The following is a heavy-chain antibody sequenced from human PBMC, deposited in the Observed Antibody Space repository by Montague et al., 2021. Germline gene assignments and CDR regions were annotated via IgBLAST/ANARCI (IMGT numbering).Heavy chain of an antibody. V-gene: IGHV4-59*01. D-gene: IGHD2-8*01. CDR1: GDSINFCY. J-gene: IGHJ4*02. Sequence: SETLSLTCTVSGDSINFCYWSWIRQPPGKGLEWIGYVYYTGTTNYNPSLKSRVTISVDTSRNQFFLNVNSVTAADTAVYYCARKGTNWDYWGQGTLVTVSS. CDR2: VYYTGTT. CDR3: ARKGTNWDY.